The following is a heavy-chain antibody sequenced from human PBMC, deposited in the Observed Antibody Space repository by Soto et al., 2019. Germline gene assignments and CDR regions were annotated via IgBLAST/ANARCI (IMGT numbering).Heavy chain of an antibody. V-gene: IGHV2-5*02. CDR1: GFSLSTSGVG. D-gene: IGHD5-12*01. J-gene: IGHJ4*02. CDR2: IYWDDDK. Sequence: QITLKESGPTLVKPTQTLTLTCTFSGFSLSTSGVGVGWIRQPPGKALEWLALIYWDDDKRYSPSLKSRLTITKDTSKNQVVLTMTNMDPVDTATYYCAHRRVPEWLRLAPSYFDYWGQGTLVTVSS. CDR3: AHRRVPEWLRLAPSYFDY.